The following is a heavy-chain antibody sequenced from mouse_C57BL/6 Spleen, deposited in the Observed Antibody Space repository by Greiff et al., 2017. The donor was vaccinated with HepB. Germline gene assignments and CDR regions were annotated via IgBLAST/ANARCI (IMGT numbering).Heavy chain of an antibody. Sequence: QVQLQQPGTELVKPGASVKLSCKASGYTFTSYWMHWVKQRPGQGLEWIGNINPSNGGTNYNEKFKGKATLTADKSSSTAYMELRSLTSEDSAVYFCARRSTTVEGAGFDYWGQGTTLTVSS. CDR1: GYTFTSYW. J-gene: IGHJ2*01. V-gene: IGHV1-53*01. CDR2: INPSNGGT. CDR3: ARRSTTVEGAGFDY. D-gene: IGHD1-1*01.